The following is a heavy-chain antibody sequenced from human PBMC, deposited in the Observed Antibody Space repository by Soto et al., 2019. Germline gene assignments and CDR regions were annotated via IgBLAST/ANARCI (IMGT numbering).Heavy chain of an antibody. V-gene: IGHV4-31*03. CDR3: ARSRLWEQHFDS. CDR1: GGSLTSDGYY. J-gene: IGHJ4*02. CDR2: IYYSGSI. Sequence: SETLSLTCTVSGGSLTSDGYYWSWIRQLPGKGLEWIGYIYYSGSIFYNPFLKSRASISAHSSKRQFSLKLTSVTAADTAVYYCARSRLWEQHFDSWVQGTLVTVS. D-gene: IGHD1-26*01.